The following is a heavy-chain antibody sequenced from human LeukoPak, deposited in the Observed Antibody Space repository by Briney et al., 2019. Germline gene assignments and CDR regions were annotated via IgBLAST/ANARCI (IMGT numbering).Heavy chain of an antibody. CDR1: GYTFTSYA. J-gene: IGHJ4*02. CDR2: IIPIFGTA. D-gene: IGHD3-22*01. V-gene: IGHV1-69*13. Sequence: SVKVSCKASGYTFTSYAMNWVRQAPGQGLEWMGGIIPIFGTANYAQKFQGRVTITADESTSTAYMELSSLRSEDTAVYYCARVYDSSGYYPYFDYWGQGTLVTVSS. CDR3: ARVYDSSGYYPYFDY.